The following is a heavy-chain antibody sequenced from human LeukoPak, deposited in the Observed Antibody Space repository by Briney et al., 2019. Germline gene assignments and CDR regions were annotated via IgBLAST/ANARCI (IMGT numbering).Heavy chain of an antibody. CDR3: AREVVFRIRSYNWFDP. Sequence: SVKVSCKASGGTFSSYAISWVRQAPGQGLEWMGGIIPIFGTANYAQKFQGRVTITTDESTSTAYMELSSLRSEDTAVYYCAREVVFRIRSYNWFDPRGQGTLVTVSS. V-gene: IGHV1-69*05. D-gene: IGHD2-8*02. J-gene: IGHJ5*02. CDR2: IIPIFGTA. CDR1: GGTFSSYA.